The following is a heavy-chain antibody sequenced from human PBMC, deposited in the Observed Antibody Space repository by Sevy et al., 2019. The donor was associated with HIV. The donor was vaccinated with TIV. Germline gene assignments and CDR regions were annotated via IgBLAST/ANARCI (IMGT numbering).Heavy chain of an antibody. CDR2: IGSDGAYQ. D-gene: IGHD3-22*01. CDR1: GFTFSNYA. J-gene: IGHJ4*02. CDR3: ARGGDYYDNAAYYALDS. Sequence: GGSLRLSCAATGFTFSNYAMHWVRQAPGKGMEWVAIIGSDGAYQYHGDSVKGRFTISRDNSKNTLYLQMNNVRVEDTSVYYCARGGDYYDNAAYYALDSWGQGTLVTVSS. V-gene: IGHV3-33*01.